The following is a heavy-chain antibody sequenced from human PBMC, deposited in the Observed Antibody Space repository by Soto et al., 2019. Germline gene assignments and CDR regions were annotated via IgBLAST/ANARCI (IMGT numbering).Heavy chain of an antibody. Sequence: GALRVSGAAAGLSLSGAWMSWVRQAPGKGLVLLGRIKSRPDGEKTDYAAPVKGRFTISRYDAKNTLYLQMNSLETEDTAVYYWVADVPGGADPVGFWGQGTLVTGSS. CDR3: VADVPGGADPVGF. D-gene: IGHD3-10*02. CDR2: IKSRPDGEKT. CDR1: GLSLSGAW. V-gene: IGHV3-15*01. J-gene: IGHJ4*02.